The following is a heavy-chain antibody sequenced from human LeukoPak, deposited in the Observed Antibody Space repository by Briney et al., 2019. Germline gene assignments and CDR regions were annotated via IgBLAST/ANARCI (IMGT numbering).Heavy chain of an antibody. Sequence: GRSLRLSCAASGFTFSSYGMHWVRQAPGKGLEWVAVISYDGSNKYYADSVKGRFTISRDNSKNTLYLQMNSLRAEDTAVYYCAKGPRRTAVLRYFDWLFGYRGQGTLVTVSS. V-gene: IGHV3-30*18. CDR1: GFTFSSYG. J-gene: IGHJ4*02. CDR2: ISYDGSNK. D-gene: IGHD3-9*01. CDR3: AKGPRRTAVLRYFDWLFGY.